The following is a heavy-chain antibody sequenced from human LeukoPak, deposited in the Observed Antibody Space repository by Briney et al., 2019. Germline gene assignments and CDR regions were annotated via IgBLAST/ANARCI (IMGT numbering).Heavy chain of an antibody. V-gene: IGHV3-64D*06. CDR2: ISCNGGST. D-gene: IGHD2-15*01. CDR1: GFTFSSYA. CDR3: VKDLKLGYCSGGSCYSPGSDY. J-gene: IGHJ4*02. Sequence: PGGSLRLSCSASGFTFSSYAMHWVRQAPGKGLEYVSAISCNGGSTYYADSVKGRFTISRDNSKNTLYLQMSSLRAEDTAVYYCVKDLKLGYCSGGSCYSPGSDYWGQGTLVTVSS.